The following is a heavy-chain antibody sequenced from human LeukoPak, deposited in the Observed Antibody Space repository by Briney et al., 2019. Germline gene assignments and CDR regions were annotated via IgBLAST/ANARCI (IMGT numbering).Heavy chain of an antibody. CDR2: IRPDGTKK. CDR3: VKDNPVLHY. V-gene: IGHV3-30*02. J-gene: IGHJ4*02. CDR1: GLTFNTCG. Sequence: PGGSLRLSCTTSGLTFNTCGMHWVRQAPGGGLEWLTLIRPDGTKKFYSISVKGRFTVARDNSKNMLYLEMNSPRSEDTAVYYCVKDNPVLHYWGQGILVTVSS.